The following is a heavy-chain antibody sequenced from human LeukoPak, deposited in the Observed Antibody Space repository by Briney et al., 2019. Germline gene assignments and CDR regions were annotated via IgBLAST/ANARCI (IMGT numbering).Heavy chain of an antibody. D-gene: IGHD3-22*01. J-gene: IGHJ4*02. CDR1: GFTVSSNY. CDR2: IYSGGST. Sequence: GGSLRLSCAASGFTVSSNYMSWVRQAPGKGLEWVSVIYSGGSTYHADSVKGRFTISRDNSKNTLYLQMNSLRAEDTAVYYCAKDPGEVDYYDSTMLDYWGQGTLVTVSS. V-gene: IGHV3-66*02. CDR3: AKDPGEVDYYDSTMLDY.